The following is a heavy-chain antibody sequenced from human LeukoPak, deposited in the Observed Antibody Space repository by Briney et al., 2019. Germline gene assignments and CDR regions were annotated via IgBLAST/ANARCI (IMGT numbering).Heavy chain of an antibody. V-gene: IGHV3-33*01. J-gene: IGHJ4*02. CDR1: GFTFSTYG. CDR2: IWYDGSNK. CDR3: ARLLFDYGGNSAFDY. Sequence: GKSLRLSCAASGFTFSTYGMHWVRQAPGKGLEGVAVIWYDGSNKYYADSVKGRFTISRDNSKNTLYLQMNSLRAEDTAVYYCARLLFDYGGNSAFDYWGQGTLVTVSS. D-gene: IGHD4-23*01.